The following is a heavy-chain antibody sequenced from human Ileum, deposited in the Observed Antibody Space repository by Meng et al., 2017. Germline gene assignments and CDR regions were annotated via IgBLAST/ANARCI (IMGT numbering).Heavy chain of an antibody. D-gene: IGHD6-13*01. V-gene: IGHV4-4*02. Sequence: ESCLGLVNPAGPFTLPAAFFGGSISSSNWWSWVRQPPGKGLEWIGEIYHSGSTNYNPSLKSRVTISVDKSKNQFSLKLSSVTAADTAVYYCASLGPRTAAGRVYYFDYWGQGTLVTVSS. CDR3: ASLGPRTAAGRVYYFDY. J-gene: IGHJ4*02. CDR2: IYHSGST. CDR1: GGSISSSNW.